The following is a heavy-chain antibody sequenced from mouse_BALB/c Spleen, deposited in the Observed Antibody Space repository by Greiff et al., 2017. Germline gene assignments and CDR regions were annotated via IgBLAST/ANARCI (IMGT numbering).Heavy chain of an antibody. D-gene: IGHD1-1*02. Sequence: QVQLQQSGAELVRPGTSVKVSCKASGYAFTNYLIEWVKQRPGQGLEWIGVINPGSGGTNYNEKFKGKATLTADKSSSTAYMQLSSLTSDDSAVYFCARCRWGGAMDYWGQGTSVTVSS. CDR1: GYAFTNYL. J-gene: IGHJ4*01. V-gene: IGHV1-54*01. CDR3: ARCRWGGAMDY. CDR2: INPGSGGT.